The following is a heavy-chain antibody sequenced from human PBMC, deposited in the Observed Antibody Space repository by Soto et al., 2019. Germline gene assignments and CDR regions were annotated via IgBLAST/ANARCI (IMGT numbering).Heavy chain of an antibody. V-gene: IGHV1-69*01. CDR2: IIPLFGTT. CDR1: GATSKNCV. CDR3: AAELGFGKLSVV. J-gene: IGHJ6*02. Sequence: QVQVVQSGVEGRRPGSSVKVSCKASGATSKNCVISWVRQAPGQGLEWMGGIIPLFGTTDFAQRFQGRLTITTDESTTTAYMELSRLRSEDTATYYCAAELGFGKLSVVWGQGTTVIVSS. D-gene: IGHD3-10*01.